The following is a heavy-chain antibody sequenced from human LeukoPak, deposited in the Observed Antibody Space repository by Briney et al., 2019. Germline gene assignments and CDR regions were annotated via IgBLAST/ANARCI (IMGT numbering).Heavy chain of an antibody. V-gene: IGHV4-4*07. J-gene: IGHJ4*02. D-gene: IGHD3/OR15-3a*01. CDR2: LHTSGST. CDR3: ARQTGSGLFILP. Sequence: SETLSLTCTVSGGSISSYYWSWIRQPAGEGLEWIGRLHTSGSTHYNPSLKSRVTMSVDTSKNQFSLKLSSVTAADTAVYYCARQTGSGLFILPGGQGTLVTVSS. CDR1: GGSISSYY.